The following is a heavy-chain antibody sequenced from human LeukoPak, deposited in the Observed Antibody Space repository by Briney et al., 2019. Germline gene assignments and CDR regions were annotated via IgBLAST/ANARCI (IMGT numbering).Heavy chain of an antibody. Sequence: GGSLRLSCAASGFTFSSYSMNWVRQAPGKGLEWVSSISSSSSYIYYADSVKGRFTISRDNAKNSLYLQMNSLRAEDTAVYYCARVFKGDGDTSAPQFSFVYYGMDVWGQGTTVTVSS. CDR2: ISSSSSYI. CDR3: ARVFKGDGDTSAPQFSFVYYGMDV. J-gene: IGHJ6*02. CDR1: GFTFSSYS. D-gene: IGHD2-21*01. V-gene: IGHV3-21*01.